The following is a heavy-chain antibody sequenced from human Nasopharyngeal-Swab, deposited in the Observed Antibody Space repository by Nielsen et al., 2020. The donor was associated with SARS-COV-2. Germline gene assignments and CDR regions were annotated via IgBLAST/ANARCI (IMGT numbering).Heavy chain of an antibody. Sequence: VRQMPGKWLEWVSSISSSSSYIYYADSVKGRFTISRDNAKNSLYLQMNSLRAEDTAVYYCARDLGYSSGWSGGGDGFDIWGQGTMVTVSS. V-gene: IGHV3-21*01. CDR3: ARDLGYSSGWSGGGDGFDI. D-gene: IGHD6-19*01. J-gene: IGHJ3*02. CDR2: ISSSSSYI.